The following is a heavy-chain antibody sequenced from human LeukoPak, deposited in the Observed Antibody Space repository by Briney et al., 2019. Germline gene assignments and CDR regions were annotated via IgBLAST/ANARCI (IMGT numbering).Heavy chain of an antibody. J-gene: IGHJ3*02. Sequence: GGSLRLSCAASGFTFSSYSMNWVRQAPGKGLEWVSAISGSGDTTNYADSLKGRFTISRDNSKNTLFLQMNSLRVEDTAVYFCAKGLGYCSAGSCSGSGAFDIWGQGTMVTVSS. CDR1: GFTFSSYS. CDR2: ISGSGDTT. CDR3: AKGLGYCSAGSCSGSGAFDI. V-gene: IGHV3-23*01. D-gene: IGHD2-15*01.